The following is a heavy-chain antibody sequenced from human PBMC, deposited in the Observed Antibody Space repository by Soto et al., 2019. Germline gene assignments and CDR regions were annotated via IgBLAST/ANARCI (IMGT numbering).Heavy chain of an antibody. CDR1: GGSISSSSYY. V-gene: IGHV4-39*01. J-gene: IGHJ4*02. CDR3: ASASYLYYFDY. Sequence: QLQLQESGPGLVKPSETLSLTCTVSGGSISSSSYYWGWIRQPPGKGLEWIGSIYYSGSTYYNPSLKSRVTISVDTPKNQFSLKLSSVTAADTAVYYCASASYLYYFDYWGQGTLVTVSS. CDR2: IYYSGST.